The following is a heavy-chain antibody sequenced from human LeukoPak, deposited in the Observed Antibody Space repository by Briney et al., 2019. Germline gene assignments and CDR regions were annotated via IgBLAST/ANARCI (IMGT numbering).Heavy chain of an antibody. J-gene: IGHJ4*02. CDR2: LSGSGGST. CDR1: GFTFSSYA. V-gene: IGHV3-23*01. CDR3: AVNYYFVY. Sequence: PGGSLRLSCAASGFTFSSYAMSWVRQAPGKGLEGVSALSGSGGSTYYAESVKGRFTISRDNSKNTRDLQMSSLRAEDTAVYYCAVNYYFVYWGQGTLVTVSS.